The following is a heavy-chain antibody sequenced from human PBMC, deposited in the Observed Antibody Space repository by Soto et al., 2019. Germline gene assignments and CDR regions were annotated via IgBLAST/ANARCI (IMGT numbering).Heavy chain of an antibody. CDR2: IYYSGST. Sequence: SETLSLTCTVSGGSISSYYWGWIRQPPGKGLEWIGSIYYSGSTYYNPSLKSRVTISVDTSKNQFSLKLTSVTAADTAVYYCASPKIAFYNWFDPWGQGTLVTVSS. D-gene: IGHD3-3*02. V-gene: IGHV4-39*01. J-gene: IGHJ5*02. CDR3: ASPKIAFYNWFDP. CDR1: GGSISSYY.